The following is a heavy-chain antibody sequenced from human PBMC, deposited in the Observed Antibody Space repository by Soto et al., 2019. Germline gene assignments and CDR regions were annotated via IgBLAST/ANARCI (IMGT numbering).Heavy chain of an antibody. Sequence: QLQLQESGPGLVKPSETLSLTCTVSGGSISSSSYYWGWIRQPPGKGLEWIGSIYYSGSTYYNPSLKSRVTISVDTSKNQFSLKLSSVTAADTAVYYCARVLLDIVLVPAAMAFPSWFDPWGQGTLVTVSS. D-gene: IGHD2-2*03. CDR1: GGSISSSSYY. CDR2: IYYSGST. V-gene: IGHV4-39*01. CDR3: ARVLLDIVLVPAAMAFPSWFDP. J-gene: IGHJ5*02.